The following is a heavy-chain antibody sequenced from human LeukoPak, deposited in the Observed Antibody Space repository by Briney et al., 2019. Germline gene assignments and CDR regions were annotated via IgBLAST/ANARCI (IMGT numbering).Heavy chain of an antibody. CDR2: IYSGGST. CDR3: ARGLVEVDFWSGYLLPHFDY. Sequence: GGSLRLSCAASGFTVSSNYMSWVRQAPGKGLEWVSVIYSGGSTYYADSVKGRFTISRDNSKNTLYLQMNSLRAEDTAVYYCARGLVEVDFWSGYLLPHFDYWGQRTLVTVSS. CDR1: GFTVSSNY. D-gene: IGHD3-3*01. V-gene: IGHV3-53*01. J-gene: IGHJ4*02.